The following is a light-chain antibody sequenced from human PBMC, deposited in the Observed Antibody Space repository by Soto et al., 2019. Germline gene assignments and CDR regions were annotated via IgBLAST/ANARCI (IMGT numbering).Light chain of an antibody. CDR1: QSVSSSY. Sequence: EIVLPQYPGTLSLSPGERSTLSCMASQSVSSSYLAWYQQKPGQAPRLLIYGASSRATGIPDRFSGSGSGTDFTLTISRLEPEDFAVYYCQQYGSSRQTFGQGTKVDIK. V-gene: IGKV3-20*01. CDR2: GAS. J-gene: IGKJ1*01. CDR3: QQYGSSRQT.